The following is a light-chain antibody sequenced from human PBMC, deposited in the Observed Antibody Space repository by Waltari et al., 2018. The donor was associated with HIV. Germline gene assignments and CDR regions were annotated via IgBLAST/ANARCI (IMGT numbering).Light chain of an antibody. J-gene: IGLJ3*02. V-gene: IGLV1-40*01. Sequence: SVLTQPPSVSGAPEQRVPTSCTGGSSTTRAGYDLTTYQQRPGTAPKLLIYGNSNRPSGVPDRFSGAKSGTSASLAITGLQAEDEADYYCQSYDSSLSGWVFGGGTKLTVL. CDR2: GNS. CDR1: SSTTRAGYD. CDR3: QSYDSSLSGWV.